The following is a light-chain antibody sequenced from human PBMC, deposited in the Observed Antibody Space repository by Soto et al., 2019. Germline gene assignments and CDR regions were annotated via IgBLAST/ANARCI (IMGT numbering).Light chain of an antibody. V-gene: IGKV1-5*03. Sequence: DIQMTQSPSTLSASVGDRVTITCRACQSISSWLAWYQQKPGKAPKLLIYKASSLESGVPSRFSGSGSGTEFTLTISSLQPDDFATYYCQQYDNLPLTFGGGTKVDIK. CDR1: QSISSW. J-gene: IGKJ4*01. CDR3: QQYDNLPLT. CDR2: KAS.